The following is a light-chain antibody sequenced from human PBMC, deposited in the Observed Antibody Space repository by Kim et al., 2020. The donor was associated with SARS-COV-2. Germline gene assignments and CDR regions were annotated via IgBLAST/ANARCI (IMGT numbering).Light chain of an antibody. CDR3: QQYNNWPPT. CDR2: GAS. V-gene: IGKV3-15*01. Sequence: VPPGESATLSCRASQSVSNKLAWYQPKPGQSPRLLIYGASTRATGIPVRFGGSGSGTDFTLIISSLQSEDFAVYYCQQYNNWPPTFGGGTKVDIK. J-gene: IGKJ4*01. CDR1: QSVSNK.